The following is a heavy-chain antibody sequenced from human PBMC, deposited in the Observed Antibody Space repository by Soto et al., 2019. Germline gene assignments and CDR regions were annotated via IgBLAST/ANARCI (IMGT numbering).Heavy chain of an antibody. CDR3: RSSTRIPASYYYGMDV. D-gene: IGHD6-13*01. J-gene: IGHJ6*02. CDR1: GFTVSSNY. CDR2: IYSGGST. V-gene: IGHV3-53*01. Sequence: GGSLRLSCAASGFTVSSNYMSWVRQAPGQGLEWVSVIYSGGSTYYADSVKGRFTISRDNSKNTLYLQMNSLRAEDTAVYYCRSSTRIPASYYYGMDVWGHGTTVTVSS.